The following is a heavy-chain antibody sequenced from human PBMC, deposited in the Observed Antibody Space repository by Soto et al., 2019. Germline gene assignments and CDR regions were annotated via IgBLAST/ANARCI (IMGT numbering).Heavy chain of an antibody. CDR3: TRGDYSRSFDP. Sequence: QLQLQESGSGLVKPSQTLSLTCAVSGGSISSGGYSWSWIRQPPGKGLEWIGYIYHSGSTSYSPSLKSRVTISVDRSKNQFSLELSSVTAADTAVYYCTRGDYSRSFDPWGQGTLVTVSS. CDR1: GGSISSGGYS. CDR2: IYHSGST. D-gene: IGHD4-4*01. J-gene: IGHJ5*02. V-gene: IGHV4-30-2*01.